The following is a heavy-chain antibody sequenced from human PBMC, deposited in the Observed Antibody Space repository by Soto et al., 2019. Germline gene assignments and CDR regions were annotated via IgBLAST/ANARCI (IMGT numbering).Heavy chain of an antibody. J-gene: IGHJ6*02. V-gene: IGHV4-4*07. CDR1: GGSISSYY. CDR2: IYTSGST. Sequence: SETLSLTCTVSGGSISSYYWSWIRQPAGKGLEWIGRIYTSGSTNYNPSLKSRVTMSVDTSKNQFSLKLSSVTAADTAVYYCARALPILTGYPEDYYSYGMDVWGQGTTVTVSS. CDR3: ARALPILTGYPEDYYSYGMDV. D-gene: IGHD3-9*01.